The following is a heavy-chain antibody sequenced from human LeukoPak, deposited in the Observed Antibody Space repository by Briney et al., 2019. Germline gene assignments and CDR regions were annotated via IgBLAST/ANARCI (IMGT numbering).Heavy chain of an antibody. CDR3: ARVSAYSSSPPRY. Sequence: LRLSCAASGFTVSSNYMSWIRQHPGKGLEWIGYIYYSGSTYYNPSLKSRVTISVDTSKNQFSLKLSSVTAADTAVYYCARVSAYSSSPPRYWGQGTLVTVSS. D-gene: IGHD6-13*01. J-gene: IGHJ4*02. V-gene: IGHV4-31*02. CDR1: GFTVSSNY. CDR2: IYYSGST.